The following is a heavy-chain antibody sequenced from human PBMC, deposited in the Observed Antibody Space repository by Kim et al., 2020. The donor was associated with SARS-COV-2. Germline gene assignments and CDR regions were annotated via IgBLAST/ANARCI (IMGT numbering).Heavy chain of an antibody. Sequence: SETLSLTCSVSGGSVSTTTYYWGWIRQPPGKGLEWIGNIHYTGTTHYCPSLKSRVTISVDTSKNQLSLRLKSVTATDTAVYYCARQGVVVVAPIGDALD. CDR1: GGSVSTTTYY. J-gene: IGHJ3*02. CDR2: IHYTGTT. V-gene: IGHV4-39*01. CDR3: ARQGVVVVAPIGDALD. D-gene: IGHD2-15*01.